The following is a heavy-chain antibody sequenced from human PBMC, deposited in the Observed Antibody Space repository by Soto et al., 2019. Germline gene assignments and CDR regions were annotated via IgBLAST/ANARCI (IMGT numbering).Heavy chain of an antibody. CDR2: IYFGGRS. CDR1: GDSISSGGYY. D-gene: IGHD3-22*01. CDR3: ARVYYDSSGFFTLGNY. Sequence: SETLSLTCTVSGDSISSGGYYWSWIRQHPGKGLECIGYIYFGGRSYYNPSLESRVTIPVDTSQNQFSLKLSSVTAADTAVYYCARVYYDSSGFFTLGNYWGQGTLVTVSS. V-gene: IGHV4-31*03. J-gene: IGHJ4*02.